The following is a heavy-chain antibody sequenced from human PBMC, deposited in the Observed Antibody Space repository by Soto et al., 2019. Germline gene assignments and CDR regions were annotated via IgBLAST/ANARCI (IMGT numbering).Heavy chain of an antibody. V-gene: IGHV5-10-1*01. CDR3: ARLWSRTTCTYCYGRDV. D-gene: IGHD2-2*01. Sequence: GESLKISCKGSGYSFTTYWINWVRQMPGKGLEWMGKIDPTGSYVNYSPSFQGHVTISSDKSISTTYLQWSTLMASVPPTSYCARLWSRTTCTYCYGRDVWGQGTTFTVAS. J-gene: IGHJ6*01. CDR1: GYSFTTYW. CDR2: IDPTGSYV.